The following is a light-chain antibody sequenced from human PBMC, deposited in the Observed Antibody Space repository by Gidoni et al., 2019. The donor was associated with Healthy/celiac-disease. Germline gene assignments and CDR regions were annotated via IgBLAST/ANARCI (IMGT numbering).Light chain of an antibody. CDR3: SSYTSSSTYV. CDR2: DVS. Sequence: QSALTQPASVSGSPGTAITITCTGTSSDVGGYNYVSWYQQQPGKATKLMLYDVSNQPSGVSTRFSGSKSGNTSSLTISGLHAEDDADYYCSSYTSSSTYVFGSGTKVTVL. J-gene: IGLJ1*01. CDR1: SSDVGGYNY. V-gene: IGLV2-14*01.